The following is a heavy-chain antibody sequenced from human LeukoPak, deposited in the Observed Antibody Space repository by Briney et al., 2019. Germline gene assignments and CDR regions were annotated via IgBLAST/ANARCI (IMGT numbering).Heavy chain of an antibody. CDR2: TNSGGSST. Sequence: GSLRLSCAASGFTFDSYAMTWVRQAQGKGLEWISTTNSGGSSTHSAETMKGRSPSSGDNSKHPLYLQIRSLRVKDTAMYNCANQSYARSLGQGGPGTLVTVSS. J-gene: IGHJ4*02. CDR1: GFTFDSYA. D-gene: IGHD2-8*01. CDR3: ANQSYARSLGQ. V-gene: IGHV3-23*01.